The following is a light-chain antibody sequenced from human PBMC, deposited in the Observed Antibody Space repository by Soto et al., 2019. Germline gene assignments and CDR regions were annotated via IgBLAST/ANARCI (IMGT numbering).Light chain of an antibody. J-gene: IGLJ1*01. CDR1: SSDAGGYNF. CDR2: DVS. CDR3: SSYTSSTTDV. Sequence: QSALTQPASVSGSPGQSITISCTGTSSDAGGYNFVSWYQQHPGKAPKLMIYDVSNRPSGISNRFSGSKSGNTASLTISGLQAEDEAEYYCSSYTSSTTDVFGTGTKLTVL. V-gene: IGLV2-14*01.